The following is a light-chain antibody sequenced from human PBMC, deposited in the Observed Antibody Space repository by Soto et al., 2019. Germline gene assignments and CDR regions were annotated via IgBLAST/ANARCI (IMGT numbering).Light chain of an antibody. CDR2: DTS. J-gene: IGKJ5*01. CDR3: QQYSNWPTIT. CDR1: QGVSSS. Sequence: EIVLTQSPATLSLSPGERATLSCRASQGVSSSLAWYQQKPGQAPRVLIYDTSTRATGIPARFSGSGSGTEFTLTNSSLQSEDFAVYYCQQYSNWPTITFGQGTRLEIK. V-gene: IGKV3-15*01.